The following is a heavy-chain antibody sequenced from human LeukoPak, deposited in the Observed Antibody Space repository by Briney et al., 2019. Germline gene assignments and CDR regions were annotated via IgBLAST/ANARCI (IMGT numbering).Heavy chain of an antibody. CDR1: GGTCSSYA. CDR2: IIPIFGTA. Sequence: ASVKVSCKASGGTCSSYAISWVRQAPGQGLEWMGGIIPIFGTANYAQKFQGRVTITADESTSKAYMELSSLRSEDTAVYYCARGYSYGYFAYWGQGTLVTVSS. CDR3: ARGYSYGYFAY. D-gene: IGHD5-18*01. V-gene: IGHV1-69*13. J-gene: IGHJ4*02.